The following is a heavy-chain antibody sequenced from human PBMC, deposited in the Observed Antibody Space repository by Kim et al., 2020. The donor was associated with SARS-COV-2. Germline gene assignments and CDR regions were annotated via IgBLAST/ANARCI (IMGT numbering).Heavy chain of an antibody. V-gene: IGHV3-66*01. J-gene: IGHJ4*02. CDR3: ARGSPFDY. Sequence: ASVKGKSTISRTNSNNTLYLQMTSLRAEDTAVYYCARGSPFDYWGQGTLVTVSS. D-gene: IGHD2-15*01.